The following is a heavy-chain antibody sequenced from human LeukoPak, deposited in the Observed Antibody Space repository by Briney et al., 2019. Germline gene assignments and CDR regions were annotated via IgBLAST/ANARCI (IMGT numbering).Heavy chain of an antibody. D-gene: IGHD2-8*01. J-gene: IGHJ4*02. CDR1: GYTFTSYH. CDR3: ARDYVDDIPMIKDY. Sequence: ASVKVSCKASGYTFTSYHMHWVRQAPGQGLEWMGKINLSGGSTTYAQKFRGRVTMTRDTSTSTVYTELSSLRSEDTAVYYCARDYVDDIPMIKDYWGQGTLVTVSS. CDR2: INLSGGST. V-gene: IGHV1-46*01.